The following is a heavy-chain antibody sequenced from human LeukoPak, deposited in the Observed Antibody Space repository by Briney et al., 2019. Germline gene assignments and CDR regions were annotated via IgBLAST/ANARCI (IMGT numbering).Heavy chain of an antibody. CDR2: IHTSGTT. Sequence: SETLSLTCSVSGDSMYSHYWSFIRQAAGTGLEWIGRIHTSGTTYYNPSLKSRVTLSIDTSKNQVSLTLSSVTAADTAVYFCARRMGSGATYPRTFDYWGQGTLVTVSS. CDR3: ARRMGSGATYPRTFDY. CDR1: GDSMYSHY. V-gene: IGHV4-4*07. J-gene: IGHJ4*02. D-gene: IGHD2-8*02.